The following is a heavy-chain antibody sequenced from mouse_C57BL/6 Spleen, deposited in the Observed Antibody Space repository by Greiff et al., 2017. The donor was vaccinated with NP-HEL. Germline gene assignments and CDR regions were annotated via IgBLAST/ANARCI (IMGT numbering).Heavy chain of an antibody. CDR2: IDPEDGET. Sequence: VQLQQSGAELVKPGASVKLSCTASGFNITDYYMHWVKQRTEQGLEWIGRIDPEDGETKYAPKFQGKATITADTSSNTAYLQLSSLTSEDTAVYYCARGIYYDYDGWFAYWGQGTLVTVSA. CDR3: ARGIYYDYDGWFAY. J-gene: IGHJ3*01. V-gene: IGHV14-2*01. CDR1: GFNITDYY. D-gene: IGHD2-4*01.